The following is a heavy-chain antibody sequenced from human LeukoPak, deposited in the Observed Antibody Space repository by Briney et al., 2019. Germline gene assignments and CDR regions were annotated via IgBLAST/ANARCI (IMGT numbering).Heavy chain of an antibody. CDR2: IKQDGSEK. V-gene: IGHV3-7*01. D-gene: IGHD1-26*01. CDR3: ARDVYDKVGASSIDF. Sequence: GGSLRLSCAASGFTSSRYWMSWVRQAPGKGLECVANIKQDGSEKYYVDSVKGRFTISRDNAKNSLYLQMNSLRAEDTAVYYCARDVYDKVGASSIDFWGQGTLVTVSS. J-gene: IGHJ4*02. CDR1: GFTSSRYW.